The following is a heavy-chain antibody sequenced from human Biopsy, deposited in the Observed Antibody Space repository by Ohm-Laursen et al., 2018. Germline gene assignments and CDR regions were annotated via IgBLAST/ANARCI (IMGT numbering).Heavy chain of an antibody. CDR3: VRGLADGVHLN. CDR1: GFTINSNY. D-gene: IGHD4-17*01. J-gene: IGHJ4*02. CDR2: IYTGDIT. Sequence: GSLRLSCAASGFTINSNYMNWARQAPGKGLEWVSVIYTGDITSYAESVKGRFTISRDISKNALYLHMNSLRAEDRGVYYCVRGLADGVHLNWGQGTLVAVSS. V-gene: IGHV3-66*01.